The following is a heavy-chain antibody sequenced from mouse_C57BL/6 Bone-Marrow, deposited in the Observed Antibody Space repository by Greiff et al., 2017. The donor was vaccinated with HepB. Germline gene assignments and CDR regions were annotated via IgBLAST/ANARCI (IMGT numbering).Heavy chain of an antibody. V-gene: IGHV1-69*01. J-gene: IGHJ2*01. CDR2: IDPSDSYT. CDR1: GYTFTSYW. D-gene: IGHD2-3*01. CDR3: ARWGWLLPFDY. Sequence: QVQLKQPGAELVMPGASVKLSCKASGYTFTSYWMHWVKQRPGQGLEWIGEIDPSDSYTNYNQKFKGKSTLTVDKSSSTAYMQLSSRTSEDSAVYYCARWGWLLPFDYWGQGTTLTVSS.